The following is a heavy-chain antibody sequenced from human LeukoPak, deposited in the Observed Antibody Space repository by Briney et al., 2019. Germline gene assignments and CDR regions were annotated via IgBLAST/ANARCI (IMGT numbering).Heavy chain of an antibody. V-gene: IGHV3-7*01. Sequence: GGSLRLSCAASRFTLSNYWMSWVRQALGKGLEWVANIKQYGSETYYVDSVKGRFTISRDNAKNSLSLQMNSLRAEDTAVYYCARQRGSGCLDYWGQGTLVTVSS. D-gene: IGHD6-19*01. CDR3: ARQRGSGCLDY. J-gene: IGHJ4*02. CDR1: RFTLSNYW. CDR2: IKQYGSET.